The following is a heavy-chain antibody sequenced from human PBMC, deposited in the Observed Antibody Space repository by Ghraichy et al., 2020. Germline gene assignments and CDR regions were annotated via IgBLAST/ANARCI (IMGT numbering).Heavy chain of an antibody. V-gene: IGHV3-23*01. CDR1: FSTLLNSA. D-gene: IGHD1-26*01. Sequence: LPFSASFSTLLNSAILFFLQSPVNWLEGVSAISNSGDSTDYADSVKGRFTISRDNSKNTLYLQMSSLRADDTAVYYCAKDYDGRYWNMRFDPWGQGTLVTVSS. CDR2: ISNSGDST. J-gene: IGHJ5*02. CDR3: AKDYDGRYWNMRFDP.